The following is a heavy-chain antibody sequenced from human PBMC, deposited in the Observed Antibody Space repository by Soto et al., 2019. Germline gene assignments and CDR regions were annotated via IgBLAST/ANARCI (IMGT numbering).Heavy chain of an antibody. CDR2: ISNDGNNK. Sequence: QMQLVESGGGVVQPGRSLRLSCAASGFTFSNHGIHWVRQAPGKGLEWVADISNDGNNKWYADSVKGRFTISRDNSKNPGDLQRNGRGGEDTAVEYWASGGGRKCHDTRIDFWGQGTPVTVSS. J-gene: IGHJ4*02. D-gene: IGHD3-9*01. CDR1: GFTFSNHG. CDR3: ASGGGRKCHDTRIDF. V-gene: IGHV3-30*03.